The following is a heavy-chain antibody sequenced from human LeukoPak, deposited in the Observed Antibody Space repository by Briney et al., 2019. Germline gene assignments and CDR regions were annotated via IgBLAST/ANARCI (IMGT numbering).Heavy chain of an antibody. D-gene: IGHD1-1*01. CDR3: ARVSGRLERQSDLDY. CDR1: GFTFASYS. J-gene: IGHJ4*02. CDR2: ISGDSTYI. Sequence: PGGSLRLSCAASGFTFASYSMNWVRQAPGKGLEWFSSISGDSTYIYNAGSVKGRFTISRDNAKASLYLQMISLRADDTAVYYCARVSGRLERQSDLDYWGQGTLVIVSS. V-gene: IGHV3-21*01.